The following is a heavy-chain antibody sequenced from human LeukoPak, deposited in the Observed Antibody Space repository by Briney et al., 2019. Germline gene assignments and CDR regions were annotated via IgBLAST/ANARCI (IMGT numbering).Heavy chain of an antibody. CDR2: IYYSGST. J-gene: IGHJ1*01. CDR3: ARGVGYYDSSGYYNEYFQH. V-gene: IGHV4-61*01. Sequence: PSETLSLTCTVSGGSVSSGSHYWSWIRQPPGKGLEWIGYIYYSGSTNFNPSLKSRVTISVDTSKNQFSLKLSSVTAADTAVYYCARGVGYYDSSGYYNEYFQHWGQGTLVTVSS. D-gene: IGHD3-22*01. CDR1: GGSVSSGSHY.